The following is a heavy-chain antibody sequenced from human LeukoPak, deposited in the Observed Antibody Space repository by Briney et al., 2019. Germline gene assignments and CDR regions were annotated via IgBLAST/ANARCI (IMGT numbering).Heavy chain of an antibody. D-gene: IGHD3-22*01. Sequence: SETLSLTCTVSGGSISSSSYYWGWIRQPPGKGLEWIGSIYYSGSTYYNPSLKSRVTISVDTSKNQFSLKLSSVTAADTAVYYCASCYYDSSGYRLWVPTPDYYYYMDVWGKGTTVTVSS. V-gene: IGHV4-39*07. CDR3: ASCYYDSSGYRLWVPTPDYYYYMDV. CDR2: IYYSGST. J-gene: IGHJ6*03. CDR1: GGSISSSSYY.